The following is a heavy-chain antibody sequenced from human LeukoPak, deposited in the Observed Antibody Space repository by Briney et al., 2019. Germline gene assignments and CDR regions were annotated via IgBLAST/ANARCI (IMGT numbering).Heavy chain of an antibody. CDR1: GFTIGSHF. Sequence: GGSLRLSCAVSGFTIGSHFMGWVRHLPGKGLQCVAILEPSGAERNYVDSVKGRFSISRDNAQNSLSLQMNSLSADDTAVYYCARLGATSSGKYYFDYWGQGTLVTVSS. CDR3: ARLGATSSGKYYFDY. J-gene: IGHJ4*02. V-gene: IGHV3-7*01. D-gene: IGHD6-25*01. CDR2: LEPSGAER.